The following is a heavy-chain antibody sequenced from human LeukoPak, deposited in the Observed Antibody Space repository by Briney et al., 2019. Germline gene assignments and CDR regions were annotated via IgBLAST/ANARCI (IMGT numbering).Heavy chain of an antibody. V-gene: IGHV1-69*01. J-gene: IGHJ3*02. D-gene: IGHD5-24*01. CDR1: GGTFSSYA. Sequence: SVKVSCKASGGTFSSYAISWVRQAPGQGLEWMGGIIPIFGTANYAQKFQGRVTITADESTSTAYMELSSLRSEDTAVYYCARARATRDGYNYGAFDIWGQGTMVTVSS. CDR2: IIPIFGTA. CDR3: ARARATRDGYNYGAFDI.